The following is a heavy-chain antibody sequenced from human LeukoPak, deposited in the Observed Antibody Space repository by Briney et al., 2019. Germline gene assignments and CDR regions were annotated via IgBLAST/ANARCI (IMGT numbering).Heavy chain of an antibody. CDR2: INHSGST. CDR3: ARAPLYYYDSSGYYSFDY. CDR1: GGSFSGYY. Sequence: SGTLSLTCAVYGGSFSGYYWSWIRQPPGKGLEWIGEINHSGSTNYNPSLKSRVTISVDTSKNQFSLKLSSVPAADTAVYYCARAPLYYYDSSGYYSFDYWGQGTLVTVSS. J-gene: IGHJ4*02. V-gene: IGHV4-34*01. D-gene: IGHD3-22*01.